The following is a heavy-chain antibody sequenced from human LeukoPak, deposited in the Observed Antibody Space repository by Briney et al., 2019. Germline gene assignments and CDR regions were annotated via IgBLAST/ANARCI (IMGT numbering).Heavy chain of an antibody. CDR1: GFTFSNAW. CDR3: TTAPAAFDI. D-gene: IGHD2-2*01. V-gene: IGHV3-15*01. CDR2: IKSKIDGETT. J-gene: IGHJ3*02. Sequence: KPGGSLRLSCAASGFTFSNAWMSWVRQAPGKGLEWVGRIKSKIDGETTDYAAPVKGRFTISRDDSKNTLYLHLNSLKTEDTAVYYCTTAPAAFDIWGQGTMVIVSS.